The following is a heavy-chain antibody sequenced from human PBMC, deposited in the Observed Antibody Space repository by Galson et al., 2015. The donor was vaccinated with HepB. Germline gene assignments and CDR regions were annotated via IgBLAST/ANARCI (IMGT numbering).Heavy chain of an antibody. J-gene: IGHJ6*02. Sequence: SVKVSCKASGYTFTGYYMHWVRQAPGQGLEWMGWINPNSGGTNYAQKFQGWVTMTRDTSISTAYMELSRLRSDDTAVYYCARVRSGNYYYYGMDVWGQGTTVTVSS. CDR2: INPNSGGT. CDR3: ARVRSGNYYYYGMDV. V-gene: IGHV1-2*04. D-gene: IGHD3-3*01. CDR1: GYTFTGYY.